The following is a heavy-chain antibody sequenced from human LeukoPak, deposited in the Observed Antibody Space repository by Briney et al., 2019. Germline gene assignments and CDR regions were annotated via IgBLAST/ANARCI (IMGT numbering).Heavy chain of an antibody. CDR1: GFSINNNY. CDR3: ARDSAFSSYSN. D-gene: IGHD2-15*01. Sequence: GGSLRLSCTACGFSINNNYMSWVRQAPGKGLEWVSIIYSDRSTYYPESVKGRFTISRDDSKNTLLLQMDSLRVEDTAIYYCARDSAFSSYSNWGQGALVTVSS. CDR2: IYSDRST. J-gene: IGHJ1*01. V-gene: IGHV3-53*01.